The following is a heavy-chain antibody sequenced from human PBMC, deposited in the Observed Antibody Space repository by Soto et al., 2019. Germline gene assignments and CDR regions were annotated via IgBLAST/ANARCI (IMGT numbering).Heavy chain of an antibody. CDR3: ARGRTIFGVVPLYMDV. Sequence: SQTLSLTCAVLGGSFSGYYWSWIRQPPGKGLEWIGEINHSGSTNYNPSLKSRVTISVDTSKNQFSLKLSSVTAADTAVYYCARGRTIFGVVPLYMDVWGKGTTVTVSS. J-gene: IGHJ6*03. CDR2: INHSGST. CDR1: GGSFSGYY. D-gene: IGHD3-3*01. V-gene: IGHV4-34*01.